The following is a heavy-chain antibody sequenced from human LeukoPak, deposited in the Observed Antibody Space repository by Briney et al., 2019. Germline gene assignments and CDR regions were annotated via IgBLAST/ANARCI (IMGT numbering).Heavy chain of an antibody. CDR3: ASDGSGWYGYFQH. D-gene: IGHD6-19*01. CDR2: IYTTGST. V-gene: IGHV4-4*07. J-gene: IGHJ1*01. Sequence: SETLSLTCTVSGGSISSYYWSWIRQPAGKGLEWIGRIYTTGSTYYNPSLRSRVTMSVDTSKNQFSLKVSSVTAADTAVYYCASDGSGWYGYFQHWGQGTVVTVSS. CDR1: GGSISSYY.